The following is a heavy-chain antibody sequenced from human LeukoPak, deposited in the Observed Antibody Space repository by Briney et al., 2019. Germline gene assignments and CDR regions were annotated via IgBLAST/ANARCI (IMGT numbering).Heavy chain of an antibody. CDR1: GFTFNNYW. D-gene: IGHD3-22*01. J-gene: IGHJ4*02. Sequence: PGGSLRLSCAASGFTFNNYWMTWVRQAPGKGLEWVANIKPDGSEKYYVDSVKGRFTISRDNAENSLYLQMNSLRVEDTAIYYCVGPSSSGPPFDYWGQGTLVTVSS. V-gene: IGHV3-7*01. CDR3: VGPSSSGPPFDY. CDR2: IKPDGSEK.